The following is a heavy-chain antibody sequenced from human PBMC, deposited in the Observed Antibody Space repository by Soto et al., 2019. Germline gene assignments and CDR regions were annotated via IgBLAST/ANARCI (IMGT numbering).Heavy chain of an antibody. Sequence: QVQLVQSGAEVRKPGDSVRISCTTSGYTFTTYYIHWVRLAPGQGLEWMGVINPRGGARNYAQKFQGRVTMTADTSTSTVYMELGSLRSDDTAVYYCAREERTYEGVVKMDVWGQGTTVTVSS. CDR2: INPRGGAR. D-gene: IGHD3-16*02. CDR3: AREERTYEGVVKMDV. V-gene: IGHV1-46*01. J-gene: IGHJ6*02. CDR1: GYTFTTYY.